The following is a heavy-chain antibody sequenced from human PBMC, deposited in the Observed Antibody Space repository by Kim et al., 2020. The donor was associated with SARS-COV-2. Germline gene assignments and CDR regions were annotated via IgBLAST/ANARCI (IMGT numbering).Heavy chain of an antibody. CDR2: ISYDGSNK. CDR1: GFTFSSYG. V-gene: IGHV3-30*03. J-gene: IGHJ6*02. Sequence: GGSLRLSCAASGFTFSSYGMHWVRQAPGKGLEWVTVISYDGSNKYYADSVKGRFTISRDNSKNTLYLQMNSLRAEDTAVYYCAAAAGKLIVGYYYYGMDVWGQGTTVTVSS. D-gene: IGHD6-13*01. CDR3: AAAAGKLIVGYYYYGMDV.